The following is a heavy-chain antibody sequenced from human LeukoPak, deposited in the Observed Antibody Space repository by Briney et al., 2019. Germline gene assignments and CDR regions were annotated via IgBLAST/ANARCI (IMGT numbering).Heavy chain of an antibody. CDR2: ISGSGGST. CDR3: AKDLSVWFGELSRINPFDY. D-gene: IGHD3-10*01. V-gene: IGHV3-23*01. J-gene: IGHJ4*02. CDR1: GFTFSSYA. Sequence: GGALRLSCAASGFTFSSYAMSWVRQAPGKGLEGVSAISGSGGSTYYADSVKGRFTISRDNSKHTLYLQMHSLRAEDTAVYYCAKDLSVWFGELSRINPFDYWGQGALVTVSS.